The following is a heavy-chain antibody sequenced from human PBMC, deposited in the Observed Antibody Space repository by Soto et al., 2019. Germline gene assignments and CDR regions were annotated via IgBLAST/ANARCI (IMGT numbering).Heavy chain of an antibody. CDR3: ARGRDGRHYYCGMDV. J-gene: IGHJ6*02. Sequence: QVQLVQSGAEVKKPGASVKVSCKASGYTFTGYYMHWVRQAPGQGLEWMGWINPNSGGTNYAQKFQGWVTMTRDTSISTAYMELSRLRSDDTAVYYCARGRDGRHYYCGMDVWGQGATVTVSS. D-gene: IGHD3-10*01. CDR2: INPNSGGT. V-gene: IGHV1-2*04. CDR1: GYTFTGYY.